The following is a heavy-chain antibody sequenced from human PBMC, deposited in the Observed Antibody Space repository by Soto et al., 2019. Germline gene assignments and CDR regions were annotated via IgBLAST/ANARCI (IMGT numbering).Heavy chain of an antibody. Sequence: GRSMRLSCSPAPFTFSSYSMAWVRQAPGKGLEWVAVILYDGSKKYYADSVKGRFTVSRDNSKNTLYLQMDSMRAEDTAVYCCARDSSDTTMLNWGQGTLVTV. J-gene: IGHJ4*02. CDR2: ILYDGSKK. CDR3: ARDSSDTTMLN. V-gene: IGHV3-33*01. CDR1: PFTFSSYS. D-gene: IGHD5-18*01.